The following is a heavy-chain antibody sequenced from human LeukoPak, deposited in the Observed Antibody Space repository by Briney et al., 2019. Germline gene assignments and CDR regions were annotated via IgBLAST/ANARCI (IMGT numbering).Heavy chain of an antibody. CDR3: ARGRYPLYYYDSSGYTDAFDI. CDR2: ISAYNANT. J-gene: IGHJ3*02. CDR1: GYTFTSYG. D-gene: IGHD3-22*01. Sequence: ASVKVSCKASGYTFTSYGISWVRQAPGQGLEWMGWISAYNANTNYAQKLQGRVTMTTDTSTSTAYMELRSLRSDDTAVYYCARGRYPLYYYDSSGYTDAFDIWGQGTMVTVSS. V-gene: IGHV1-18*01.